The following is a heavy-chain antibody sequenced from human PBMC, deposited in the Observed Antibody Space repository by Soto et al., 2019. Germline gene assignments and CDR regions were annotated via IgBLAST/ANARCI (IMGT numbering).Heavy chain of an antibody. V-gene: IGHV3-23*01. CDR2: ISGSGGST. CDR1: GFTFSSYA. Sequence: EVQLLESGGGLVQPGGSLRLSCAASGFTFSSYAMSWVRQAPGKQWVSVISGSGGSTYYADSVKGRFTISRDNSKNTLYLQMNSLRAEDMAVYYCAKFRSGDNPYYFDYWGQGTLVTVSS. J-gene: IGHJ4*02. D-gene: IGHD2-21*01. CDR3: AKFRSGDNPYYFDY.